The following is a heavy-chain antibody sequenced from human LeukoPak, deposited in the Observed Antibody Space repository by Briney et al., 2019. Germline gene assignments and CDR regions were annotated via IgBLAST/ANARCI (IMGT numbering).Heavy chain of an antibody. CDR1: GFTFVTYW. CDR3: ARDQAEPGEPAS. V-gene: IGHV3-7*03. D-gene: IGHD3-10*01. CDR2: LNLDGSTR. J-gene: IGHJ4*02. Sequence: GGSLRLSCAASGFTFVTYWMSWVRQAPGKGLEWVANLNLDGSTRYHADSVKGRFTISRDNAKSSLFLQLSSLRVEDTAIYYCARDQAEPGEPASWGQGTLVTVSS.